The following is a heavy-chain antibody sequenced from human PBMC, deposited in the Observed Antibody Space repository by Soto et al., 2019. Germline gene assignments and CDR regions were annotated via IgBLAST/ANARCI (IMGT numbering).Heavy chain of an antibody. D-gene: IGHD2-2*01. Sequence: SETLSLTCAVYGGSFSGYYWSWIRQPPGKGLEWIGEINHSGSTNYNPSLKSRVTISVDTSKNQFSLKLSSVTAADTAVYYCARGFPIHSPPLEPAATNWFDPWAQGTLVTVSS. CDR2: INHSGST. J-gene: IGHJ5*02. CDR3: ARGFPIHSPPLEPAATNWFDP. V-gene: IGHV4-34*01. CDR1: GGSFSGYY.